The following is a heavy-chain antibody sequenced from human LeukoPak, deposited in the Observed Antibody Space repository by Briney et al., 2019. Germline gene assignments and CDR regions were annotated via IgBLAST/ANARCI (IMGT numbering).Heavy chain of an antibody. CDR2: ISGSGGST. CDR3: VGGLGYYYDSSGYSLPFDI. D-gene: IGHD3-22*01. CDR1: GFTFSSYA. Sequence: LSGGSLRLSCAASGFTFSSYAMSWVRQAPGKGLEWVSAISGSGGSTYYADSVKGRFTISRDNSKNTLYLQMNSLRAEDTAVYYCVGGLGYYYDSSGYSLPFDIWGQGTMVTVSS. J-gene: IGHJ3*02. V-gene: IGHV3-23*01.